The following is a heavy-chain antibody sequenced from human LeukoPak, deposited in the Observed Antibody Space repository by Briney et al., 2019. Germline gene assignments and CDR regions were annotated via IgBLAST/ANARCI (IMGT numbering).Heavy chain of an antibody. J-gene: IGHJ3*02. Sequence: SETLSLTCAVYGGSFSGYYWSWIRQPPGKGLEWIGEINHSGSTNYNPSLKSRVTISVDTSKNQFSLKLSSVTAADTAVYYCARTPPNHYYDSSGHDAFDIWGQGTMVTVSS. CDR2: INHSGST. V-gene: IGHV4-34*01. D-gene: IGHD3-22*01. CDR1: GGSFSGYY. CDR3: ARTPPNHYYDSSGHDAFDI.